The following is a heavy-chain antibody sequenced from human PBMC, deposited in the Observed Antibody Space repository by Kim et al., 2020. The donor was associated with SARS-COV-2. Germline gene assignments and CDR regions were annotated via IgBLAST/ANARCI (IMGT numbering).Heavy chain of an antibody. V-gene: IGHV3-48*02. CDR1: GFTFSSYS. Sequence: GGSLRLSCAASGFTFSSYSMNWVRQAPGKGLEWVSYISSSSSTIYYADSVKGRFTISRDNAKNSLYLQMNSLRDEDTAVYYCARDAGRSSIAARRGCFDYWGQGTLVTVSS. J-gene: IGHJ4*02. CDR2: ISSSSSTI. D-gene: IGHD6-6*01. CDR3: ARDAGRSSIAARRGCFDY.